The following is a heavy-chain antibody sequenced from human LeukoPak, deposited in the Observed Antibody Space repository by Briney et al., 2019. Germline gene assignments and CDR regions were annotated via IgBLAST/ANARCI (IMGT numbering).Heavy chain of an antibody. CDR1: GYSISSGYY. D-gene: IGHD3-10*01. CDR2: IYYSGST. J-gene: IGHJ4*02. CDR3: ARAPYGSGFDY. V-gene: IGHV4-38-2*02. Sequence: PSETLSLTCTVSGYSISSGYYWGWIRQPPGKGLEWIGYIYYSGSTNYNPSLKSRVTISVDTSKNQFSLKLSSVTAADTAVYYCARAPYGSGFDYWGQGTLVTVSS.